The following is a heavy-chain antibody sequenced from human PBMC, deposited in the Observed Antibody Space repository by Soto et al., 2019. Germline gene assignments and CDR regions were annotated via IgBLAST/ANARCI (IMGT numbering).Heavy chain of an antibody. CDR3: VSRRSSWYQEGFDY. V-gene: IGHV3-30*03. CDR2: ISYDGSNK. CDR1: GFTFSSYG. D-gene: IGHD6-13*01. Sequence: QVQLVESGGGVVQPGRSLRLSCAASGFTFSSYGMHWVRQAPGKGLEWVAVISYDGSNKYYADSVKGRFTISRDNXXNTLYLQMNSLRAEDTAVYYCVSRRSSWYQEGFDYWGQGTLVTVSS. J-gene: IGHJ4*02.